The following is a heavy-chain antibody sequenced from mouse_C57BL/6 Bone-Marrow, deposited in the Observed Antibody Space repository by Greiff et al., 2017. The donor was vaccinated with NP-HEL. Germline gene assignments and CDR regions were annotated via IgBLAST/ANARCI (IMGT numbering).Heavy chain of an antibody. Sequence: QVTLKVSGPGILQPSQTLSLTCSFSGFSLRTFGLGVGWIRQPSGKGLEWLAHIWWDDDKYYNPALKSRLTISKDTSKNQVFLKIANVDTADTATYYCARLYDYDGRGWYFDVWGTGTTVTVSS. D-gene: IGHD2-4*01. CDR1: GFSLRTFGLG. V-gene: IGHV8-8*01. CDR2: IWWDDDK. CDR3: ARLYDYDGRGWYFDV. J-gene: IGHJ1*03.